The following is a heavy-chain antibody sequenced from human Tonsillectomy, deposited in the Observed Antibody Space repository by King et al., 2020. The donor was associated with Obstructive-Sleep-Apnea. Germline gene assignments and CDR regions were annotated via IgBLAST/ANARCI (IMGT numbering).Heavy chain of an antibody. CDR1: GGSISSYY. D-gene: IGHD2-2*01. J-gene: IGHJ5*02. Sequence: QLQESGPGLVKPSETLSLTCTVSGGSISSYYWSWLRQPPGKGLEWIGYIYYSGSTNDNPSLKSRVTISVDTSKNQFSLKLSSVTAADTAVYYCARSMEYQLKGWEWFDPWGQGTLVTVSS. V-gene: IGHV4-59*01. CDR2: IYYSGST. CDR3: ARSMEYQLKGWEWFDP.